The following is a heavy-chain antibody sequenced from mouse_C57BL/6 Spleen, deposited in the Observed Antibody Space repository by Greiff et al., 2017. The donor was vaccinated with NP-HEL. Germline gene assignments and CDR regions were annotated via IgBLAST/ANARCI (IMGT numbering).Heavy chain of an antibody. D-gene: IGHD2-4*01. V-gene: IGHV1-7*01. CDR2: INPSSGYT. CDR3: ATIYYDYDWEFDY. Sequence: QVQLQQSGAELAKPGASVKLSCKASGYTFTSYWMHWVKQRPGQGLEWIGYINPSSGYTKYNQKFKDKATLTADKSSSTAYMQLSSLTYEDSAVYYCATIYYDYDWEFDYWGQGTTLTVSS. J-gene: IGHJ2*01. CDR1: GYTFTSYW.